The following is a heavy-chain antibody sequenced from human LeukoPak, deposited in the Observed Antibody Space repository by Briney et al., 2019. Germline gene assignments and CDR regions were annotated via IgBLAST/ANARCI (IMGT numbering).Heavy chain of an antibody. CDR3: ARLTAFMFGEFGFDY. CDR2: INHSGST. Sequence: SETLSLTCAVYGGSFSGYYWSWIRQPPGKGLEWIGEINHSGSTNYNPSLKSRVTISVDTSKNQFSLKLSSVTAADTAVYYCARLTAFMFGEFGFDYWGQGTLVTVSS. V-gene: IGHV4-34*01. D-gene: IGHD3-10*02. J-gene: IGHJ4*02. CDR1: GGSFSGYY.